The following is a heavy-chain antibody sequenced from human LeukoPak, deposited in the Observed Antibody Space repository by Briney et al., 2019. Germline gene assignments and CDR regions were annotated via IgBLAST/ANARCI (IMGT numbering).Heavy chain of an antibody. Sequence: SETLSLTCTVSGGSISSYYWSWIRQPPGKGLEWIGYIYYSGSTNYNPSLKSRVTISVDTSKNQFSLKLSSVTAADTAVYYCAREGYYDSSGYYFFDYWGQGTLVTVSS. D-gene: IGHD3-22*01. J-gene: IGHJ4*02. CDR3: AREGYYDSSGYYFFDY. CDR1: GGSISSYY. CDR2: IYYSGST. V-gene: IGHV4-59*12.